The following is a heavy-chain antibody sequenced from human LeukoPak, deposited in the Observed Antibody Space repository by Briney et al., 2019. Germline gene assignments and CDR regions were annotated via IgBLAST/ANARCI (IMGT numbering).Heavy chain of an antibody. CDR1: GFTFSSYA. J-gene: IGHJ6*02. CDR2: ISYDGSNK. D-gene: IGHD2-2*02. Sequence: GGSLRLSCAASGFTFSSYAMHWVRQAPGKGLEWVAVISYDGSNKYYADSVKGRFTISRDNYKNTLYLQMNSLRAEETAVYYCAREFLDCSSTSCYTDVYYYYGMDVWGQGTTVTVSS. V-gene: IGHV3-30*04. CDR3: AREFLDCSSTSCYTDVYYYYGMDV.